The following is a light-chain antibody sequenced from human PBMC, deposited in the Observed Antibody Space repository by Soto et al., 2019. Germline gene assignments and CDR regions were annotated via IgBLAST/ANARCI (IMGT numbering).Light chain of an antibody. V-gene: IGKV3-15*01. CDR1: QGVTTN. CDR3: QQYNNWPFS. CDR2: DVS. J-gene: IGKJ5*01. Sequence: EALLTQSPAALSVSPGERATLSCRAAQGVTTNFAWYQQKSGQSPRLLIYDVSNRATGVPARFSGSGSETDFTLTISGLRSEDSAVYFCQQYNNWPFSFGQGTRLEIK.